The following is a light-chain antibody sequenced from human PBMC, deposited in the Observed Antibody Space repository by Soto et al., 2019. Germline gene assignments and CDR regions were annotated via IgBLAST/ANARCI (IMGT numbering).Light chain of an antibody. J-gene: IGLJ1*01. CDR3: QSYDRTLSAHYA. Sequence: QSALTQPPSVSGAPGHRVTISCTGSSSNIGATYDVQWYQQLPGTAPKLLIYGNSNRPSGVPDRFSGSKSGTSASLAITGLQADDEADYSCQSYDRTLSAHYAFGTGTKFPVL. V-gene: IGLV1-40*01. CDR2: GNS. CDR1: SSNIGATYD.